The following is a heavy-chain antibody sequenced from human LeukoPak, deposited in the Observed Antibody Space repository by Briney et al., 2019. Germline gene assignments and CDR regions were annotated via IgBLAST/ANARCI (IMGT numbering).Heavy chain of an antibody. V-gene: IGHV3-23*01. Sequence: GGSLRLSCAASGFTFSSYGMSWVRQAPGKGLEWVSAISGSGGSTYYADSVKGRFTISRDNSKNTLYLQMNSLRAEDTAVYYCVRWYGGSGLENYYYYMDVWGKGTTVTISS. D-gene: IGHD3-10*01. CDR2: ISGSGGST. J-gene: IGHJ6*03. CDR3: VRWYGGSGLENYYYYMDV. CDR1: GFTFSSYG.